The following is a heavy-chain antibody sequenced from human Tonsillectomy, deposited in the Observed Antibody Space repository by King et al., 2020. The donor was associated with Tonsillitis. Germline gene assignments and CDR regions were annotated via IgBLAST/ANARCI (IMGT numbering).Heavy chain of an antibody. Sequence: QLVQSGGGLVQPGRSLRLSCTASGFSFGDYVMSWFRQAPGEGLEWVGFIRTKAYGGTTEYAASVKGRFSISRDDSKIIAYLQMNSLKTDDTAVYYCTRDKIGARYFDYWGQGTLVTVSS. D-gene: IGHD6-6*01. CDR3: TRDKIGARYFDY. V-gene: IGHV3-49*03. J-gene: IGHJ4*02. CDR2: IRTKAYGGTT. CDR1: GFSFGDYV.